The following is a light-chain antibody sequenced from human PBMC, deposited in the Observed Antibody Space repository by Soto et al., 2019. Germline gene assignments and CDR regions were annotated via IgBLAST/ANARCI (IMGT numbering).Light chain of an antibody. V-gene: IGKV3-20*01. CDR3: QQYGSTPVT. Sequence: EVVLTQSPGTLSLSPGEGDTLSCRASQSLSNNFLAWYQQKPGQAPRLLIYGATSRATGVPDRFSGSGSGTDFTLTIKRLEPEDFAVYYCQQYGSTPVTFGQGTKVDIK. J-gene: IGKJ1*01. CDR1: QSLSNNF. CDR2: GAT.